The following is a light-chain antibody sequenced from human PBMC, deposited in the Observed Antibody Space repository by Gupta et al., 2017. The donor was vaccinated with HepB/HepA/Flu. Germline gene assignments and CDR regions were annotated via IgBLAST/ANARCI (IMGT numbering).Light chain of an antibody. CDR2: KKY. V-gene: IGLV1-47*01. J-gene: IGLJ1*01. Sequence: QSVLIQPPSASGTPGAIVTISCSGSSSNIGNDNVYWYQQLPEQAPKLLIYKKYQRPSGVQDRFSGYKSGKSASLTIMVLRSEDEAEYYCVAWDGRLRGGVFGTGTKVTVL. CDR1: SSNIGNDN. CDR3: VAWDGRLRGGV.